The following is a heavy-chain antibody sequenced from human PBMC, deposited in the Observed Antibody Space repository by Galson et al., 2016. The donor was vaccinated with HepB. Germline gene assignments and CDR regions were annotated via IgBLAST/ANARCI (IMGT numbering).Heavy chain of an antibody. V-gene: IGHV4-39*01. J-gene: IGHJ5*02. CDR2: ISYSGST. CDR3: ARALEYRDAGSPYNWFEP. Sequence: ETLSLTCTVSGGSISSTSNHYWGWIRQSPGKGLEWIGSISYSGSTHYSPSLKSRVTISGDTSKNQFYLKLNSMIAADPAVYYCARALEYRDAGSPYNWFEPWGQGTLVAVSP. D-gene: IGHD6-6*01. CDR1: GGSISSTSNHY.